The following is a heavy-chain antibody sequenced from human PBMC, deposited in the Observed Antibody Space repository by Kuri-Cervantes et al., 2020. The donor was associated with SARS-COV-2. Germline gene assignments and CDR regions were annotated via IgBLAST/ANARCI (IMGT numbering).Heavy chain of an antibody. CDR2: VKTNSGNT. CDR3: YCAPKEGFDS. D-gene: IGHD2-21*01. Sequence: ASVKVSCKASGNTLSDYFVHWVRQATGQGLEWMGMVKTNSGNTLYAQIFQGRVTMTRDTSTSTVYMELSSLTSEDTAIYYCYCAPKEGFDSWGQGTLVTVSS. V-gene: IGHV1-8*02. CDR1: GNTLSDYF. J-gene: IGHJ4*02.